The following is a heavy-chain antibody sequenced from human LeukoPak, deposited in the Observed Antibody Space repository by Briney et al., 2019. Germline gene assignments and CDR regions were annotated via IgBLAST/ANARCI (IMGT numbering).Heavy chain of an antibody. Sequence: GASVKVSCKASGYTFTSYGISWVRQAPGQGLEWMGWISAYNGNTNYAQKLQGRVTMTTDTSTSTAYMELGSLRSDATAVYYCARDLEYSTSGERFDNWGQGTLVTVSS. CDR1: GYTFTSYG. J-gene: IGHJ4*02. CDR2: ISAYNGNT. D-gene: IGHD6-6*01. CDR3: ARDLEYSTSGERFDN. V-gene: IGHV1-18*01.